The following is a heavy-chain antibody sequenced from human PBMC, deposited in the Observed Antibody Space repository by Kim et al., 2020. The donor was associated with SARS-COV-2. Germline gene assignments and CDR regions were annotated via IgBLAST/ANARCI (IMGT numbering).Heavy chain of an antibody. CDR3: ARVITLIDY. D-gene: IGHD3-16*01. J-gene: IGHJ4*02. Sequence: TIYYADSVKGRFTISRDNAKNSLYLQMNSLRAEDTAVYYCARVITLIDYWGQGTLVTVSS. CDR2: TI. V-gene: IGHV3-11*01.